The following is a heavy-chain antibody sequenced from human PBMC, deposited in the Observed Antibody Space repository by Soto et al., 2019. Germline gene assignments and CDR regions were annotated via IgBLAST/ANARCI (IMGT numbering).Heavy chain of an antibody. D-gene: IGHD1-26*01. V-gene: IGHV6-1*01. CDR2: TYYRSKWYY. CDR1: GDRFSSNIAG. J-gene: IGHJ4*01. Sequence: XHSLSLTCAITGDRFSSNIAGWSWVRQSPSRGLEWLGRTYYRSKWYYEYAVSVRGRITINPDTSKNQYSLQLNSVTPEDTAVYFCARGEQYSGRIFDYWGQGTLVTVS. CDR3: ARGEQYSGRIFDY.